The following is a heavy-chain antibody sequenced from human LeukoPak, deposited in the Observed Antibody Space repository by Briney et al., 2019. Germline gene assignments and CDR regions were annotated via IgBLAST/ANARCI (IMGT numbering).Heavy chain of an antibody. CDR1: GYTFTGYY. D-gene: IGHD5-18*01. CDR3: ATDPPTRQLWFAY. Sequence: ASVKVSCKASGYTFTGYYMHWVRQAPGQGLEWMGWINPNSGGTNYAQKFQGRVTMTRDTSISTAYMELSRLRSDDTAVYYCATDPPTRQLWFAYWGQGTLVTVSS. CDR2: INPNSGGT. V-gene: IGHV1-2*02. J-gene: IGHJ4*02.